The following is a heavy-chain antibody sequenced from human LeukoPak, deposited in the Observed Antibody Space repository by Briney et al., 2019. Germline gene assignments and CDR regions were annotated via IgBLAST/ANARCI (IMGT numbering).Heavy chain of an antibody. J-gene: IGHJ3*02. D-gene: IGHD1-26*01. CDR1: GYTFTSYG. CDR3: ARVSYLVELLDAFDI. V-gene: IGHV1-18*01. Sequence: ASVKVSCKASGYTFTSYGISWVRQAPGQGLEWMGWISAYNGNTNYAQKLQGRVTMTTDTSTSTAYMELRSLRSDDTAVYYCARVSYLVELLDAFDIWGQGTMVTVPS. CDR2: ISAYNGNT.